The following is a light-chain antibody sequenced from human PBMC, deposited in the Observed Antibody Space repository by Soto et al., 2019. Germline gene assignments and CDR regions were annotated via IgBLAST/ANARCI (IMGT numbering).Light chain of an antibody. Sequence: QSLLTQSPSASASLGASVKLTCTLSSGHSSYAIAWHQQQPEKGPRYLMKLNSDGSHSKGDGIPDRFSGSSSGAERYLTISSLQSEDEADYYCQTWGTGIWVFGGGTKVTVL. CDR3: QTWGTGIWV. J-gene: IGLJ3*02. CDR2: LNSDGSH. CDR1: SGHSSYA. V-gene: IGLV4-69*01.